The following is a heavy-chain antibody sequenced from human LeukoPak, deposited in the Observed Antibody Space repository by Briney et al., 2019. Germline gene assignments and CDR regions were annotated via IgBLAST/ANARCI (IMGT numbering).Heavy chain of an antibody. V-gene: IGHV1-2*02. Sequence: GASVKVSFTSAGYTFTGYYMQWVREAPGQGLGWMGWINPNSGGTNYAQKVHGRGTMTRDTSISTAYLELSRLKSDDTAVYYCAPTWDNGGWYYFDHWGQGTLVTVST. D-gene: IGHD6-19*01. CDR1: GYTFTGYY. CDR3: APTWDNGGWYYFDH. CDR2: INPNSGGT. J-gene: IGHJ4*02.